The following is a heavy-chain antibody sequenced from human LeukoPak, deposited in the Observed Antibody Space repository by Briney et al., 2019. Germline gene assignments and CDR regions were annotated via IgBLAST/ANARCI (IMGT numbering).Heavy chain of an antibody. Sequence: PGGSLRLSCAASGFTFSSSAMHWVRQAPDKGLEWVAVISYDGSNKYYADSVKGRFTISRDNSKNTLYLQMNSLRADDTAVYYCARPLPLDYDFWSGYQNWFDPWGQGTLVTVSS. CDR3: ARPLPLDYDFWSGYQNWFDP. D-gene: IGHD3-3*01. CDR2: ISYDGSNK. V-gene: IGHV3-30-3*01. J-gene: IGHJ5*02. CDR1: GFTFSSSA.